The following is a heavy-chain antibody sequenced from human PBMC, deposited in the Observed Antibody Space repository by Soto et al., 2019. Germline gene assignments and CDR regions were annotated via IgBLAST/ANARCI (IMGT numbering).Heavy chain of an antibody. CDR1: GYTFTSYG. CDR2: ISAYNGNT. CDR3: ASAPLSQKHRKAGYFQH. Sequence: QVQLVQSGAEVKKPGASVKVSCKASGYTFTSYGISWVRQAPGQGLEWMGWISAYNGNTNYAQKLQGRVTMTTDTSTSTAYMELRSLRSDDTAVYYYASAPLSQKHRKAGYFQHWGQGTLVTVSS. V-gene: IGHV1-18*01. D-gene: IGHD2-21*01. J-gene: IGHJ1*01.